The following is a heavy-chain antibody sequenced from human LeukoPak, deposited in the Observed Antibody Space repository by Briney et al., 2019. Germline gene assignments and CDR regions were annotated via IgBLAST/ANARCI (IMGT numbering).Heavy chain of an antibody. V-gene: IGHV3-30-3*01. CDR1: GFTFSSYA. Sequence: GRSLRLSCAASGFTFSSYAMHWVRQAPGKGLEWVAVISYDGSNKYYADSVKGRFTISRDNSKNTLYLQMNSLRAEDTAVYHCARGAAYYDFWSGYLSPYYYYYGMDVWGQGTTVTVSS. J-gene: IGHJ6*02. D-gene: IGHD3-3*01. CDR3: ARGAAYYDFWSGYLSPYYYYYGMDV. CDR2: ISYDGSNK.